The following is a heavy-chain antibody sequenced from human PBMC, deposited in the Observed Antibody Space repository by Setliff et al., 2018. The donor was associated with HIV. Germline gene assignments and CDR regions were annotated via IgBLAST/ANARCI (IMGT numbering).Heavy chain of an antibody. CDR3: TTDWSLQSLYYYDSSGYYTS. J-gene: IGHJ4*02. V-gene: IGHV3-15*01. CDR1: GFTFSNAW. Sequence: GGSLRLSCAASGFTFSNAWMSWVRQTPGKGLEWVGRIKSKTDGGTTDYAAPVKGRFTISRDDSKNTLYLQMNSLKTEDTAVYYCTTDWSLQSLYYYDSSGYYTSWGQGTLVTVSS. D-gene: IGHD3-22*01. CDR2: IKSKTDGGTT.